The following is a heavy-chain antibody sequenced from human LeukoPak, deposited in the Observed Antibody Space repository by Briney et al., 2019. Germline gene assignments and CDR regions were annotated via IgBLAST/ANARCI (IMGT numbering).Heavy chain of an antibody. D-gene: IGHD6-13*01. J-gene: IGHJ4*02. CDR2: VSGSGGST. V-gene: IGHV3-23*01. Sequence: GGSLRLSCAASGFTFSSYSMNWVRQAPGKGLEWVATVSGSGGSTYSADSVKGRFTISRDNSKNTLYLQMNSLRDEDTAVYYCARDPIAAAGGTYYCDYWGQGTLVTVSS. CDR1: GFTFSSYS. CDR3: ARDPIAAAGGTYYCDY.